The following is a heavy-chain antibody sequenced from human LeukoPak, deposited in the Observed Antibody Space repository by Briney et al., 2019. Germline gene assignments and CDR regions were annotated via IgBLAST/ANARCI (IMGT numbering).Heavy chain of an antibody. J-gene: IGHJ6*02. CDR2: ISSSGSTI. CDR1: GFTFSSYE. Sequence: GSLRLSCAASGFTFSSYEMNWVRQAPGKGLEWVSYISSSGSTIYYADSVKGRFTISRDNAKNSLYLQMNSLRSEDTAVYCCARTMVFWSGYYVKDYYGMDVWGQGTTVTVSS. D-gene: IGHD3-3*01. V-gene: IGHV3-48*03. CDR3: ARTMVFWSGYYVKDYYGMDV.